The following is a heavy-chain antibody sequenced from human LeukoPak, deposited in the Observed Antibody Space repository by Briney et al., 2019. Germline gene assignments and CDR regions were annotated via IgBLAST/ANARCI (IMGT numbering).Heavy chain of an antibody. V-gene: IGHV3-23*01. D-gene: IGHD4-17*01. CDR3: AKDVLTRTTVTTTLDY. J-gene: IGHJ4*02. Sequence: QPGGSLRLSCAASGFTFSSYAMSRVRQAPGKGLEWVSAISGSGGSTYYADSVKGRFTISRDNSKNTLYLQMNSLRAEDTAVYYCAKDVLTRTTVTTTLDYWGQGTLVTVSS. CDR1: GFTFSSYA. CDR2: ISGSGGST.